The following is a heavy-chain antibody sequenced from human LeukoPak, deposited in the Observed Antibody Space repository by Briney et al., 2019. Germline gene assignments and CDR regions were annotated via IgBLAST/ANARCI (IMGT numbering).Heavy chain of an antibody. J-gene: IGHJ5*02. CDR3: ARDEKQGFDP. V-gene: IGHV4-59*01. Sequence: SGTLSLTCTVSGGSISSYYWSWIRQPPGKGLEWIGYIYYSGSTNYNPSLKSRVTISVDTSKNQFSLKLSSVTAADTAVYYCARDEKQGFDPWGQGTLVTVSS. CDR1: GGSISSYY. CDR2: IYYSGST.